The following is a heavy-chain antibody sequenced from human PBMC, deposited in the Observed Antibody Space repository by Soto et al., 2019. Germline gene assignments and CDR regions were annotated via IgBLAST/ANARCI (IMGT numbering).Heavy chain of an antibody. Sequence: QVQLVQSGAEVKKPGSSVKVSCKASGGTFSSYAISWVRQAPGQGLEWMGGIIPIFGTANYAQKFQGRVTITADESTSTAYMELSSLRSEDTAVYYCARDNGDTAMVKYYYGMDVWGQGTTVTVSS. CDR2: IIPIFGTA. CDR1: GGTFSSYA. D-gene: IGHD5-18*01. J-gene: IGHJ6*02. CDR3: ARDNGDTAMVKYYYGMDV. V-gene: IGHV1-69*12.